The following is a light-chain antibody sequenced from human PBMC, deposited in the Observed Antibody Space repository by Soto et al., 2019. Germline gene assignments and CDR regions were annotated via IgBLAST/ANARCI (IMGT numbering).Light chain of an antibody. Sequence: DIQMTQSPSSLSASVGDRVTITCRASQTITSYLNWYQQKPGKAPKLIIYAAYTLESRVPSRFSGSGSGTDYTLTISSLQPEDFATYDCQQSYTTPLTFGQGTRVEIK. V-gene: IGKV1-39*01. J-gene: IGKJ1*01. CDR1: QTITSY. CDR3: QQSYTTPLT. CDR2: AAY.